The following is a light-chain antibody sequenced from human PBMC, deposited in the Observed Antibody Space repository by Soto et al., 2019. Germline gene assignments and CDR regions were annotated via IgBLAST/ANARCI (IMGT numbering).Light chain of an antibody. CDR1: SSDVGSYNR. V-gene: IGLV2-18*02. CDR2: EVS. J-gene: IGLJ1*01. Sequence: QSALTQPPSVSGSPGQSVTIPCTGTSSDVGSYNRVSWYHQAPGTAPRLMIYEVSNRPSGVPDRFSGSKSGNTASLTISGLQAEDEADYYCASYTTHTARFVFGTGTKLPS. CDR3: ASYTTHTARFV.